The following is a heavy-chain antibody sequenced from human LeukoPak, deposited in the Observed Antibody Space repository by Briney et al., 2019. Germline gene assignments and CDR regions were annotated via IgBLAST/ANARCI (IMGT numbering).Heavy chain of an antibody. CDR2: INANGINT. CDR3: AKPISGGLAVSADWFDP. Sequence: PGGSLRLSCAASVFAFNFYAMGGVRQAPGKGLQWVSTINANGINTYYADSVRGRFTISRDNSKDTLYLQLNSLRAEDTAIYFCAKPISGGLAVSADWFDPWGQGTLVIVSS. CDR1: VFAFNFYA. J-gene: IGHJ5*02. D-gene: IGHD6-19*01. V-gene: IGHV3-23*01.